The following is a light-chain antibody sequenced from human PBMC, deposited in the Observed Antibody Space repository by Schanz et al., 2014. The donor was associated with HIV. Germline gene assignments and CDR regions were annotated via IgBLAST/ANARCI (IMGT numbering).Light chain of an antibody. Sequence: QSALTQPASVSGSPGQSINLSCTGSSSDIGVYDFVSWYQQHPGRAPTLIIFDVNNRPSGTSQRFSGSKSGSTASLTISGLQAEDEADYYCNSYTNNNAWVFGGGTKVTVL. CDR2: DVN. CDR1: SSDIGVYDF. CDR3: NSYTNNNAWV. V-gene: IGLV2-14*03. J-gene: IGLJ3*02.